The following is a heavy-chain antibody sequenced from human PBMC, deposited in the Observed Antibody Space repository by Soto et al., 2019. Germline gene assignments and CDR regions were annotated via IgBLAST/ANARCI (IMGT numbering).Heavy chain of an antibody. D-gene: IGHD6-6*01. CDR2: IYYSGST. CDR3: ARTIAARRARGGWFDA. CDR1: VGSISIYY. Sequence: SETLSLTCTFSVGSISIYYWSWIRQPPGKGLEWIGYIYYSGSTNYNPSLKSRVTISVDTSKNQFSLKLSSVTAAETAVDYCARTIAARRARGGWFDAWGQGTMVTISS. V-gene: IGHV4-59*01. J-gene: IGHJ5*02.